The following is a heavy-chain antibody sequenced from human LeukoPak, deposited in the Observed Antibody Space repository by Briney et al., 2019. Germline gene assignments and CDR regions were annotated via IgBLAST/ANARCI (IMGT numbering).Heavy chain of an antibody. J-gene: IGHJ4*02. CDR3: AKGAYYGDYGWYFDY. D-gene: IGHD4-17*01. CDR2: ISGSGGST. CDR1: GFTFSSYA. V-gene: IGHV3-23*01. Sequence: GGSLRLSCAASGFTFSSYAMNWVRQAPGKGLEWVSAISGSGGSTYYADSVKGRFTISRDNSKNTLYLQMNSLRAEDTAVYYCAKGAYYGDYGWYFDYWGQGTLVTVSS.